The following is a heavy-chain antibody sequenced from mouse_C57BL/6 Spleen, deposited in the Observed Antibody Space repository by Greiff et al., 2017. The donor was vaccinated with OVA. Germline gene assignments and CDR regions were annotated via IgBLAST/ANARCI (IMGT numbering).Heavy chain of an antibody. CDR1: GFTFSDYG. J-gene: IGHJ1*03. Sequence: EVKLEESGGGLVKPGGSLKLSCAASGFTFSDYGMHWVRQAPEKGLEWVAYISSGSSTIYYADTVKGRFTISRDNAKNTLFLQMTSLRSEDTAMYYCARGDDGLPWYIDVWGTGTTVTVSS. CDR3: ARGDDGLPWYIDV. V-gene: IGHV5-17*01. D-gene: IGHD2-3*01. CDR2: ISSGSSTI.